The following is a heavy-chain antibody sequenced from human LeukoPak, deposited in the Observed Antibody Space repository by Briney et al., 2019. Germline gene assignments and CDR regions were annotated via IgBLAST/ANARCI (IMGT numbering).Heavy chain of an antibody. CDR2: MNPNSGNT. V-gene: IGHV1-8*03. CDR1: GYTFTSYD. Sequence: ASVKVSCKASGYTFTSYDISWVRQATGQGLEWMGGMNPNSGNTGYAQKFQGRVTITRNTSISTAYMELSSLRSEDTAVYYCARGFFGSGWYGYYYMDVWGKGTTVTVSS. D-gene: IGHD6-19*01. J-gene: IGHJ6*03. CDR3: ARGFFGSGWYGYYYMDV.